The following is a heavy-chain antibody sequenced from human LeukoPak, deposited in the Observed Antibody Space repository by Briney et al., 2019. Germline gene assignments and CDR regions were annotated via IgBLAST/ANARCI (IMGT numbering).Heavy chain of an antibody. CDR1: GGSISSVNW. CDR3: ARGGDSGASRRFDY. D-gene: IGHD1-26*01. CDR2: THHSGVT. Sequence: SETLSLTCAVSGGSISSVNWWSWVRQPPGKGLEWIGDTHHSGVTNYNASLKSRVTISVDKSKNQLSLELTSVTAADTAVYYCARGGDSGASRRFDYWGQGALVTVSS. V-gene: IGHV4-4*02. J-gene: IGHJ4*02.